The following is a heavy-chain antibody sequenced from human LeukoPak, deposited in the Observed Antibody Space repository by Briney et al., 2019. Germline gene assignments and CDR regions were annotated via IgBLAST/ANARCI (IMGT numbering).Heavy chain of an antibody. CDR1: GGSISSTSYY. V-gene: IGHV4-39*01. D-gene: IGHD1-26*01. CDR2: IYYSGST. CDR3: ARRGNGSYYSGDWSDP. J-gene: IGHJ5*02. Sequence: SETLSLTCTVSGGSISSTSYYWGWIRQPPGKGLEWIGIIYYSGSTYYNPSLKSRVTISVDTSKNQFSLKLTSVTAADTAVYYCARRGNGSYYSGDWSDPWGQGSLVTVSS.